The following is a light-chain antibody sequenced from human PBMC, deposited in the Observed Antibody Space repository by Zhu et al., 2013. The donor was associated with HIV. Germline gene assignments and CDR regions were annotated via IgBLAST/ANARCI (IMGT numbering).Light chain of an antibody. CDR3: QQTKSYPFS. J-gene: IGKJ3*01. CDR2: GAS. V-gene: IGKV1-5*03. Sequence: DIQVTQSPSTLSASVGDRVTITCRASQAISYSLAWYQQKPGKVPQLLIYGASTLEVGVPSRFSGSGFGTEFTLTISGLQPDDFATYYCQQTKSYPFSFGPGTKVDVK. CDR1: QAISYS.